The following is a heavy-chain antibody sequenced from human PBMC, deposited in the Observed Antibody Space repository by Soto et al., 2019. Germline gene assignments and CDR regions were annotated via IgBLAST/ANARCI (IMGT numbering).Heavy chain of an antibody. CDR3: VRLNDDSDQFYYGMDV. J-gene: IGHJ6*02. D-gene: IGHD4-17*01. CDR1: GFSLTTGRMG. Sequence: QVTLKESGPVLVKPTETLTLTCTVSGFSLTTGRMGVSWIGQSPGKALEWLAHIFSDNERSYSTSLQGRLTISKDSSGSQVVLSMTNMDLVDSGTYYCVRLNDDSDQFYYGMDVWGQGTTVTVSS. V-gene: IGHV2-26*01. CDR2: IFSDNER.